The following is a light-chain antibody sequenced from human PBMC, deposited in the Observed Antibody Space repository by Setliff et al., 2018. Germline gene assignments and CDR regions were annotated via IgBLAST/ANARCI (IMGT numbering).Light chain of an antibody. V-gene: IGLV2-14*02. CDR3: TAYTSGTTDV. CDR2: EVT. Sequence: QSALAQPPSVSGSPGQSITISCTGTSSDVGNYKVVSWYQQHPGTAPKLIIYEVTKRPSGVSNRFSGSKSGNTASLTISGLQTEDEADYYCTAYTSGTTDVFGTGTKVTVL. CDR1: SSDVGNYKV. J-gene: IGLJ1*01.